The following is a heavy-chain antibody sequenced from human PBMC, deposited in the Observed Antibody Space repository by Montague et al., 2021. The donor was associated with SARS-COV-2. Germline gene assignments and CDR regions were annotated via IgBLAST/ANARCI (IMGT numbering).Heavy chain of an antibody. CDR2: IYYSGST. J-gene: IGHJ3*02. D-gene: IGHD3-22*01. CDR1: GGSISSGGDY. CDR3: ARVQGITMIVVVIGAFDI. Sequence: TLSLTCTVSGGSISSGGDYRSWIRQHPGKGLEWIGYIYYSGSTYYNPSLKSRVTISVDTSKNQFSLKLSSVTAADTAVYYCARVQGITMIVVVIGAFDIWGQGTMVTVSS. V-gene: IGHV4-31*03.